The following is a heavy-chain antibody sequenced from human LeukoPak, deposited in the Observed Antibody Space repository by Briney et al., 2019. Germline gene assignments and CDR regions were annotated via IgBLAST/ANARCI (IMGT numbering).Heavy chain of an antibody. Sequence: SETLSLTCTVSGDSISHYYWNWIRQPAGKGLEWIGRIYTSGSSSYNPSLKSRVTMSVDTSKNQFSLKLSSVTAADTAVYYCARVVVFEAFDIWGQGTMVTVSS. CDR3: ARVVVFEAFDI. CDR2: IYTSGSS. V-gene: IGHV4-4*07. J-gene: IGHJ3*02. CDR1: GDSISHYY. D-gene: IGHD2-15*01.